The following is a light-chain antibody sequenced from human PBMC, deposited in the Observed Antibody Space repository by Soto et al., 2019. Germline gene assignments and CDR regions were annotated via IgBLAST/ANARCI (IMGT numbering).Light chain of an antibody. Sequence: EIVMTQSPATLSVSPGERATLSCRASQSVSSNLAWYQQKPGQAPRLLIYGASTRATGIPARFSGSVSGTEFTITISSLKSEDFAVYYCQQYNNWPPWTCGQGTKVEIK. J-gene: IGKJ1*01. CDR3: QQYNNWPPWT. CDR1: QSVSSN. CDR2: GAS. V-gene: IGKV3D-15*01.